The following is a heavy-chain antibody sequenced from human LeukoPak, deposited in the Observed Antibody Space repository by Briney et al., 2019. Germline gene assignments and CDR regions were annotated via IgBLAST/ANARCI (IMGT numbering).Heavy chain of an antibody. D-gene: IGHD5-12*01. CDR3: ARQGTVVATTAPFDY. J-gene: IGHJ4*02. V-gene: IGHV7-4-1*02. Sequence: ASVKVSCKASGYTFTSYAMNWVRQAPGQGLEWMGWINTNTGNPTYAQGFTGRVVFSLDTSVSTAYLQISSLKAEDTAVYYCARQGTVVATTAPFDYWGQGTLVTVSS. CDR2: INTNTGNP. CDR1: GYTFTSYA.